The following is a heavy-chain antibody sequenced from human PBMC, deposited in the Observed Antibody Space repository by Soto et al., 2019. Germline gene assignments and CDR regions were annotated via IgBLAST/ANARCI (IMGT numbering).Heavy chain of an antibody. CDR3: ARGGDDYNFGAGY. CDR1: GVGNLRDYR. J-gene: IGHJ4*02. D-gene: IGHD4-4*01. V-gene: IGHV1-69*01. CDR2: IIPKLGSA. Sequence: QVQLVLSGAEVKEPGSSVKVSCKASGVGNLRDYRTTWVRRAPGQGLEWMGGIIPKLGSANYAQNFQGRVTMTADESTNTVYMELRSLRSDDTALYYCARGGDDYNFGAGYWGQGTPVTVSS.